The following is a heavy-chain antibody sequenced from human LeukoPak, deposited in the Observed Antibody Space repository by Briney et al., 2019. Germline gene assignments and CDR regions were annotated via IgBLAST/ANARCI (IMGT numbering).Heavy chain of an antibody. V-gene: IGHV3-23*01. CDR1: GFTLSSYA. CDR2: ISGSGGST. Sequence: GGSLRLSCASSGFTLSSYAMSWVRQAPGKGLEWVSGISGSGGSTHYADSVKGRFTISRDNSKNTLYLQMNSLRAEDTAVYYCAKDGGLWVSAHWGDSWGRGTLVTVSS. D-gene: IGHD7-27*01. J-gene: IGHJ4*02. CDR3: AKDGGLWVSAHWGDS.